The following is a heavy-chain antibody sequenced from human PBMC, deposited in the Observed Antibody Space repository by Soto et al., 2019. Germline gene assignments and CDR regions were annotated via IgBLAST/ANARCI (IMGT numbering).Heavy chain of an antibody. CDR3: AKESSYIGGNFDY. Sequence: GGSLRLSCAASGFTFNNYAMSWVRQAPGKGLEWVSAVSGSGGSTYYADSVKGRFTISRDNSKNTLSLQMSSLRAEDTAVYFCAKESSYIGGNFDYWGQGTLVTVSS. D-gene: IGHD3-16*01. CDR2: VSGSGGST. J-gene: IGHJ4*02. CDR1: GFTFNNYA. V-gene: IGHV3-23*01.